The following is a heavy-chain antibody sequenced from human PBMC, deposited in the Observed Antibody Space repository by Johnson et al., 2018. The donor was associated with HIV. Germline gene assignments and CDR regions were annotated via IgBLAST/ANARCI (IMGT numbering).Heavy chain of an antibody. CDR1: GFTFSSYG. V-gene: IGHV3-30*02. CDR2: IRYDGSNK. D-gene: IGHD6-19*01. Sequence: QVQLVESGGGVVQPGGSLRLSCAASGFTFSSYGMHWVRQAPGKGLEWVAFIRYDGSNKYYADSVKGRFTISRDNSKNTLYLQMNSLRAEDTAVYYCAKDVHSSVWYAFDIWGQGTMVTVSS. J-gene: IGHJ3*02. CDR3: AKDVHSSVWYAFDI.